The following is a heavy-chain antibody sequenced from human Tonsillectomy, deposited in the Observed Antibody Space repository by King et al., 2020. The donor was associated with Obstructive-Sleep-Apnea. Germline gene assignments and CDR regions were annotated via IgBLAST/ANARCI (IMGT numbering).Heavy chain of an antibody. D-gene: IGHD6-19*01. J-gene: IGHJ4*02. Sequence: AQLVQSGAEVKKPGESLKISCEGSGYSFSRYWIGWVRQMPGKGLEWMGIIYPGDSDTRYSPSFQGQVTIAVDKSTSTTHLQWNSLKASDTAMYYCARRDIFEGSASYYFDYWGQGSLVTVSS. CDR2: IYPGDSDT. CDR1: GYSFSRYW. V-gene: IGHV5-51*01. CDR3: ARRDIFEGSASYYFDY.